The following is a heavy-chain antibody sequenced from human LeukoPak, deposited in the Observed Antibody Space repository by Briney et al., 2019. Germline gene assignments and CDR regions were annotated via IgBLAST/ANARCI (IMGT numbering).Heavy chain of an antibody. D-gene: IGHD5-18*01. Sequence: QPGGSLRLSCAASGFTFSSYEMSWVRQAPGKGLEWVSAISGSGGSTYYADSVKGRFTISRDNSKNTLYLQMNSLRAEDTAVYYCAEHGLGRGYSYGSYAFDIWGQGTMVTVSS. V-gene: IGHV3-23*01. J-gene: IGHJ3*02. CDR1: GFTFSSYE. CDR2: ISGSGGST. CDR3: AEHGLGRGYSYGSYAFDI.